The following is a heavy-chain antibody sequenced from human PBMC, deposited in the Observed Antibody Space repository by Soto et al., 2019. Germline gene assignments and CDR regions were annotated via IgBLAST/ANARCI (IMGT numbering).Heavy chain of an antibody. CDR2: IYSGGST. CDR1: GFSVSSSD. D-gene: IGHD6-6*01. J-gene: IGHJ6*02. CDR3: GTSSRKDYHFAMDV. Sequence: GGSLRLSCAASGFSVSSSDMSWVRQVPGEGLEWVSVIYSGGSTHDADYVKGRLSVSRDTSKNTVDLQMNSLRVDDTAVYYCGTSSRKDYHFAMDVWGQGTAVTVSS. V-gene: IGHV3-53*01.